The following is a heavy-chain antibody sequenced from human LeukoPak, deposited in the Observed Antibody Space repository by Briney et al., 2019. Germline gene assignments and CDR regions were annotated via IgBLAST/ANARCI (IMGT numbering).Heavy chain of an antibody. CDR2: ISSSGSTI. J-gene: IGHJ4*02. D-gene: IGHD4-17*01. CDR1: GFTFSDYY. CDR3: ASLHYGDYYFDY. Sequence: GGSLRLSCAASGFTFSDYYMSWIRQAPGQGLEWVSYISSSGSTIYYADSVKGRFTISRDNAKNLLHLQRNSLRAEDTAVYYCASLHYGDYYFDYWGQGTLVTVSS. V-gene: IGHV3-11*01.